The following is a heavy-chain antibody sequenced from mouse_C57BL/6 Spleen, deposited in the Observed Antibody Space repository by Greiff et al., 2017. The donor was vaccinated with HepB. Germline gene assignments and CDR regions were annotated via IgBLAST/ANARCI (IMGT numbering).Heavy chain of an antibody. Sequence: DVKLQESGPGLVKPSQSLSLTCSVTGYSITSGYYWNWIRQFPGNKLEWMGYISYDGSNNYNPSLKNRIAITPDTSKNQFFLKLNSVTTEDTATYYCARGRNGDWFAYWGQGTLVTVSA. CDR2: ISYDGSN. CDR3: ARGRNGDWFAY. J-gene: IGHJ3*01. CDR1: GYSITSGYY. V-gene: IGHV3-6*01.